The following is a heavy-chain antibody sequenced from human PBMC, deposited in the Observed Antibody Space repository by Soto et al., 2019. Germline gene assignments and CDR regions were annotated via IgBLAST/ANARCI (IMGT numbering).Heavy chain of an antibody. CDR2: IIPIFGTA. J-gene: IGHJ6*02. V-gene: IGHV1-69*13. D-gene: IGHD6-19*01. Sequence: SVKVSCKASGCTFSSYAISWVRQAPGQGLEWMGGIIPIFGTANYAQKFQGRVTITADESTSTAYMELSSLRSEDTAVYYCARGPAVAGTYYYYYYGMDVWGQGTTVTVSS. CDR1: GCTFSSYA. CDR3: ARGPAVAGTYYYYYYGMDV.